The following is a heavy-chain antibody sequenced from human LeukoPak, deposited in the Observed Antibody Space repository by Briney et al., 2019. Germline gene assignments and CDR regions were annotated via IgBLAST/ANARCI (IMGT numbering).Heavy chain of an antibody. CDR3: ARVRPIVGATGDAFDI. D-gene: IGHD1-26*01. V-gene: IGHV4-61*02. CDR2: IYTSGST. Sequence: SETLSLTCTVSGGSISSGSYYWSWIRQPAGKGLEWIGRIYTSGSTNYNPSLKSRVTISVDTSKNRFSLKLSSVTAADTAVYYCARVRPIVGATGDAFDIWGQGTMVTVSS. J-gene: IGHJ3*02. CDR1: GGSISSGSYY.